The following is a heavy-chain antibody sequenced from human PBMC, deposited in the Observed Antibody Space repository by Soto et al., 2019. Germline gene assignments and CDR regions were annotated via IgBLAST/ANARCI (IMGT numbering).Heavy chain of an antibody. Sequence: SETLSLTCTVSGGSVSNSNYYWGWIRQSPGKGLEWIGSVYYRGRSYSKSSVKSRVTISVDTSRNQFSLNLNSVTASDTAVYFCVSQRTSVLTQAYFDYWGPGALVTVSS. D-gene: IGHD2-8*01. J-gene: IGHJ4*02. CDR2: VYYRGRS. CDR3: VSQRTSVLTQAYFDY. CDR1: GGSVSNSNYY. V-gene: IGHV4-39*01.